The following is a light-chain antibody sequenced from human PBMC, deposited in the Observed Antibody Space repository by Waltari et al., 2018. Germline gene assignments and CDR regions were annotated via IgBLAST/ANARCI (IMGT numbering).Light chain of an antibody. CDR1: QRVLSRSDNKNS. CDR2: WAS. Sequence: DIVMTQSPDSLAVSLGERATINCKSSQRVLSRSDNKNSLAWHQQKPGQPPKLLISWASTRESGVPDRFSGSGSGTDFTLTSSSLQAEDVAVYYCQQHYSDPLTFGGGTKVEIK. V-gene: IGKV4-1*01. J-gene: IGKJ4*01. CDR3: QQHYSDPLT.